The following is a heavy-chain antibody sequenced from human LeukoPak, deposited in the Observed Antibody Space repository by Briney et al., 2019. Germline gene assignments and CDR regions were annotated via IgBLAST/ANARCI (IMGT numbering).Heavy chain of an antibody. CDR2: INSDETST. D-gene: IGHD2-15*01. J-gene: IGHJ4*02. Sequence: GGSLRLSCAASGFTFSSYWMHWVRQAPGKGLVWVSRINSDETSTSYADSVKGRFTVSRDNAQKTLYLQMNSLRAEDTAVYYCATSTYCSGGSCYSRTFQYWGQGTLVTVSS. CDR1: GFTFSSYW. V-gene: IGHV3-74*01. CDR3: ATSTYCSGGSCYSRTFQY.